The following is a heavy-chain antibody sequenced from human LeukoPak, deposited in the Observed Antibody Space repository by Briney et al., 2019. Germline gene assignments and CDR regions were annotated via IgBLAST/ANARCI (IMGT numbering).Heavy chain of an antibody. CDR3: VRTKQWLDDAFDI. Sequence: GGSLRLSCAASGFTFSSYSMNWVRQAPGKGLEWVSFISTSSSYIYYADSVKGRFTISRDNAKNSLYLQMNSLRAEDTAVYYCVRTKQWLDDAFDIWGQGTMVTVSS. D-gene: IGHD6-19*01. V-gene: IGHV3-21*01. J-gene: IGHJ3*02. CDR2: ISTSSSYI. CDR1: GFTFSSYS.